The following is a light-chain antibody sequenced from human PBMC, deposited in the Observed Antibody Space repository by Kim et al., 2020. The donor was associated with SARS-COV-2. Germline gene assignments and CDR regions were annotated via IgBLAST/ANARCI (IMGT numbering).Light chain of an antibody. Sequence: ALGKPVTITAEGDSLRNYYATWYQQKPGQAPVVVIYGKNNRLPGVPDRFSGSNSGGTASLTITGAQAEEEDDYYCNSRDSSTTHLVFGGGTKLTVL. CDR1: SLRNYY. CDR2: GKN. CDR3: NSRDSSTTHLV. V-gene: IGLV3-19*01. J-gene: IGLJ2*01.